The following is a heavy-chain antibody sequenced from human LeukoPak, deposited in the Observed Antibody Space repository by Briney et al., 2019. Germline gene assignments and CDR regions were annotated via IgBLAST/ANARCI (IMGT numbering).Heavy chain of an antibody. J-gene: IGHJ4*02. D-gene: IGHD3-22*01. V-gene: IGHV3-23*01. CDR3: ANHHSGSSYFDY. CDR1: GFTFSSYA. Sequence: PGGSLRLSCAASGFTFSSYAMSWVRQAPGKGLEWVSAISGSGGSTYYADSVKGRFTISRDNSKNTLYLQMNSLRAEDTAVYYCANHHSGSSYFDYWGQGTLVTVSS. CDR2: ISGSGGST.